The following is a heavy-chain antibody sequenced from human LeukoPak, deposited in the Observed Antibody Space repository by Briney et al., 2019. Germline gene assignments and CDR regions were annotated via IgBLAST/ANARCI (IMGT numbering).Heavy chain of an antibody. CDR3: ARDHDFWRGYFDY. J-gene: IGHJ4*02. D-gene: IGHD3-3*01. CDR1: GFTFSSYS. V-gene: IGHV3-21*01. CDR2: ISSSSSYI. Sequence: PGGSLRLSCAASGFTFSSYSMNWVRQAPGKGLEWVSSISSSSSYIYYADSVKGRFTISRDNTKNSLYLQMNSRRAEDTPVYYCARDHDFWRGYFDYWGQGTLVTVSS.